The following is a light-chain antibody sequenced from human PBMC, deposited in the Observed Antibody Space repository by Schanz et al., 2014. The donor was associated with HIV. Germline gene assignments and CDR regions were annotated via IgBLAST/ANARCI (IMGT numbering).Light chain of an antibody. CDR3: QQYNDWPPRWT. V-gene: IGKV3-15*01. J-gene: IGKJ1*01. CDR1: QSVSTY. Sequence: EIVLTQSPATLSLSPGERATLSCRASQSVSTYLAWYQQKPGQAPRLLIYSASTRATGIPSRFSGSGSGTEFSLIISSLQSEDFAVYYCQQYNDWPPRWTFGQGTKVELK. CDR2: SAS.